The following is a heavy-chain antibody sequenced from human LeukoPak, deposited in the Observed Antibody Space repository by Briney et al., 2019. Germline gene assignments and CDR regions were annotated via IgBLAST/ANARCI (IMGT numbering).Heavy chain of an antibody. Sequence: GGSLRLSCAASGFTSSSYAMSWFRQAPGKGLEWVSTIPGNGGFTYSADSVKGRFTISRDNSKNTLYLQMNSLRAEDTAVYYCAKGGSSWHYFDYWGQGTLVTVSS. CDR1: GFTSSSYA. D-gene: IGHD6-13*01. CDR3: AKGGSSWHYFDY. CDR2: IPGNGGFT. J-gene: IGHJ4*02. V-gene: IGHV3-23*01.